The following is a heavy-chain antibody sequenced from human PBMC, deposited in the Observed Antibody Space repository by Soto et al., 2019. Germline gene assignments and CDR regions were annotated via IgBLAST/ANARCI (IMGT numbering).Heavy chain of an antibody. Sequence: EVQLVESGGGLVQPGGSLRISCEVSAFTFSDHFIDWVRQAPGKGLEWVGRSRDKADSYTTEYAASVKGRFTISRDDSSNSLYLQMNSLKTEDTAVYYCARNLAYGGGYTFDYWGQGTLVIVSS. D-gene: IGHD2-21*01. CDR1: AFTFSDHF. J-gene: IGHJ4*02. CDR2: SRDKADSYTT. CDR3: ARNLAYGGGYTFDY. V-gene: IGHV3-72*01.